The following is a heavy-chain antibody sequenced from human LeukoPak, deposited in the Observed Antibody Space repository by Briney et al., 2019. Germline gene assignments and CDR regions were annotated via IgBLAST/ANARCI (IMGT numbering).Heavy chain of an antibody. J-gene: IGHJ4*02. D-gene: IGHD6-19*01. CDR2: ISKDGSTS. Sequence: GGSLRLSCEASGFTFSNHWMHWVRQAPGKGLVWVSVISKDGSTSVYADSVRGRLTISRDTSKNTVSLQMNSLRAEDTAVYYCAGDKTTGGWYEFDYWGQGTLVTVSS. CDR1: GFTFSNHW. CDR3: AGDKTTGGWYEFDY. V-gene: IGHV3-74*01.